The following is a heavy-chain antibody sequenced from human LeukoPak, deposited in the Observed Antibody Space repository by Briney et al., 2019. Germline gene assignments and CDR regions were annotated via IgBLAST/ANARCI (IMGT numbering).Heavy chain of an antibody. D-gene: IGHD5-12*01. V-gene: IGHV3-21*01. CDR1: GFTFSSYA. Sequence: GGSLRLSCAASGFTFSSYAMHWVRQAPGKGLEWVSSISSYSDYIYYGDSVKGRFTISRDNAKNSVYLQMNSLRAEDTAVYYCARANSGPLDYWGQGVLVTVSS. CDR2: ISSYSDYI. CDR3: ARANSGPLDY. J-gene: IGHJ4*02.